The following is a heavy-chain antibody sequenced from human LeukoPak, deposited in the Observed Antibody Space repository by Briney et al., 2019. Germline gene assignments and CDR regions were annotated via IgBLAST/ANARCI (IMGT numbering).Heavy chain of an antibody. V-gene: IGHV3-53*01. CDR2: MFRGGTT. D-gene: IGHD2-21*02. Sequence: PGGSLRLSCAASGFTVSISYMSWVRQAPGKGLEWVSIMFRGGTTYYADSVKGRFTISSDNAKNTLYLHMKRLRAEDKAVYYCARDKSGDSVGYFDAWVQGTLVTVSS. CDR3: ARDKSGDSVGYFDA. CDR1: GFTVSISY. J-gene: IGHJ4*02.